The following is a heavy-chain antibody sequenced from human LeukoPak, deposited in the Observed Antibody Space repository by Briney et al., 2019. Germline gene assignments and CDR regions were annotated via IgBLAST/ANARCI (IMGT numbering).Heavy chain of an antibody. Sequence: SETLSLTCAVSGVSMRSTSYLWSWIRQSPVRGLEWIGEISHSGSSDYNPSLKSRVSISIDTSKSQFSLRLTSLTAADTAVYYCARVAPLVRGVRSWFDPWGQGTLVSVSS. D-gene: IGHD3-10*01. J-gene: IGHJ5*02. V-gene: IGHV4-34*01. CDR1: GVSMRSTSYL. CDR3: ARVAPLVRGVRSWFDP. CDR2: ISHSGSS.